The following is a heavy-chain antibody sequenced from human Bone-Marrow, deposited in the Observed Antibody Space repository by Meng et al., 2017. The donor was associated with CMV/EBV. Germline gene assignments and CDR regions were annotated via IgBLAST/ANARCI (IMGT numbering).Heavy chain of an antibody. D-gene: IGHD2-2*01. CDR1: GGSISSSSYY. CDR2: IYYSGST. CDR3: ARHTRYCSSTSCYQMFNWFDP. Sequence: GSLRLSCTVSGGSISSSSYYWGWIRQPPGKGLEWIGSIYYSGSTYYNPSLKSRVTISVDTSKNQFSLKLSSVTAADTAVYYCARHTRYCSSTSCYQMFNWFDPWGQGNLVTVSS. J-gene: IGHJ5*02. V-gene: IGHV4-39*01.